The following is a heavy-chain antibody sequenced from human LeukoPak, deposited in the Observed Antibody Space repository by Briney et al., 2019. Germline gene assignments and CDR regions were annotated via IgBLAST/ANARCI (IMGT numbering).Heavy chain of an antibody. D-gene: IGHD3-22*01. V-gene: IGHV1-2*02. CDR3: ARVGHFYYDSSGYYLDAFDI. Sequence: ASVKVSCKASGYTFTSHHMHWVRQAPGQGLEWMGWINPNSGGTNYAQKFQGRVTMTRDTSISTAYMELSRLRSDDTAVYYCARVGHFYYDSSGYYLDAFDIWGQGTMVTVSS. CDR1: GYTFTSHH. J-gene: IGHJ3*02. CDR2: INPNSGGT.